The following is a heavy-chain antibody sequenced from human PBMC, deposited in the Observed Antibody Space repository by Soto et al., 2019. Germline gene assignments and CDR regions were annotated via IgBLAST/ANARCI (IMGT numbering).Heavy chain of an antibody. CDR1: GGSISSSNG. V-gene: IGHV4-4*02. CDR2: IYHSGST. J-gene: IGHJ5*02. CDR3: ARTNPDRYYYDSSGYYYP. Sequence: SETLSLTCAVSGGSISSSNGWSWVRQPPGKGLEWIGEIYHSGSTNYNPSLKSRVTISVDKSKNQFSLKLSSVTAADTAVYYCARTNPDRYYYDSSGYYYPWGQGTLVTVS. D-gene: IGHD3-22*01.